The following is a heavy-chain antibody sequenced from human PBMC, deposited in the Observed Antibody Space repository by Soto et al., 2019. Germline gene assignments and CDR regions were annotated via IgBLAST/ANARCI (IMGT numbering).Heavy chain of an antibody. J-gene: IGHJ4*02. CDR3: TRGPRPISTGTGAY. Sequence: GGSLRLSCAASGFIFKMYWMHWVRQSPGKGLVWISRIYNDGTYSDYADSVRGRFTISRDNVNDTLYLQMNSLRAEDSVLYYCTRGPRPISTGTGAYWGQGTQVTVSS. CDR2: IYNDGTYS. D-gene: IGHD3-10*01. CDR1: GFIFKMYW. V-gene: IGHV3-74*01.